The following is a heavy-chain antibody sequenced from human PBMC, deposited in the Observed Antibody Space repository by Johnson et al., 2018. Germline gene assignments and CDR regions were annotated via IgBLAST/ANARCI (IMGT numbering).Heavy chain of an antibody. Sequence: QVQLVQSGGGVVQPGRSLRLSCAASGFTFSSYGMHWVRQAPGKGLEWVAVISYDGSNKYYADSVKGRFTISRDNSKNTLYLQMNSLGAEDTAVYYCAKDQVAMVRGVPCYMDVWGKGTTVTVSS. CDR1: GFTFSSYG. CDR3: AKDQVAMVRGVPCYMDV. J-gene: IGHJ6*03. D-gene: IGHD3-10*01. V-gene: IGHV3-30*18. CDR2: ISYDGSNK.